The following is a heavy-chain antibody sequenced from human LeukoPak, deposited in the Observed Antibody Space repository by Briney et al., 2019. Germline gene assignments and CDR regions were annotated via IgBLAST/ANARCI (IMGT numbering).Heavy chain of an antibody. J-gene: IGHJ4*02. CDR1: GFIFNNYG. CDR3: AKDWAPYCGGDCYFNY. Sequence: PGGSLRLSCAAFGFIFNNYGMHWVRQAPGKGLEWVAVISCDGSNKNYADSVKGRFTISRDSSKNTVYLQMNSLRVEDTAVYYCAKDWAPYCGGDCYFNYWGQGTLVTVSS. V-gene: IGHV3-30*18. D-gene: IGHD2-21*02. CDR2: ISCDGSNK.